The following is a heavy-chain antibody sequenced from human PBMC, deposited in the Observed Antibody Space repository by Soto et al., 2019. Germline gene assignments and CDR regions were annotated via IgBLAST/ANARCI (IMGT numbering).Heavy chain of an antibody. CDR2: INPNSGGT. Sequence: QVQLVQSGAEVKKPGASVKVSCKASGYTFTGYYKHWVRQAPGQGLEWMGWINPNSGGTNYAQKFQGWVTMTRDTSISTAYMELSRLRSDDTAVYYCARGAVLMVYEGGRFDYWGQGTLVTVSS. J-gene: IGHJ4*02. CDR3: ARGAVLMVYEGGRFDY. CDR1: GYTFTGYY. D-gene: IGHD2-8*01. V-gene: IGHV1-2*04.